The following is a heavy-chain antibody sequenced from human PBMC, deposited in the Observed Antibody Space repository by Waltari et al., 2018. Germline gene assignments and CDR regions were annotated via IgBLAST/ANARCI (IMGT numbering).Heavy chain of an antibody. CDR1: GFTFSSYG. CDR3: ARGLIAAAGTYYYYYGMDV. J-gene: IGHJ6*02. D-gene: IGHD6-13*01. Sequence: QVQLVESGGGVVQPGRSLRLSCAASGFTFSSYGMHWVRQAPGKGLEWVAVIWYDGSNKYYADSVKGRFTISRDNSKNTLYLQMNSLRAEDTAVYYCARGLIAAAGTYYYYYGMDVWGQGTTVTVSS. CDR2: IWYDGSNK. V-gene: IGHV3-33*01.